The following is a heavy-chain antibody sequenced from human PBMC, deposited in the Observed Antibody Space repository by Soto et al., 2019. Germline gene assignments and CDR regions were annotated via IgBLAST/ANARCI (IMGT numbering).Heavy chain of an antibody. V-gene: IGHV4-39*01. CDR2: VYYRGRS. CDR1: GGSVTNSSYY. Sequence: SETLSLTCTVSGGSVTNSSYYFFWIRQSPGKGLEWIGSVYYRGRSYSKSSVKSRVTISVDTSKNRFSLSLNSVTASDTAVYFCGSYWHYLDFWGQGTLVTVSS. D-gene: IGHD2-8*02. CDR3: GSYWHYLDF. J-gene: IGHJ4*02.